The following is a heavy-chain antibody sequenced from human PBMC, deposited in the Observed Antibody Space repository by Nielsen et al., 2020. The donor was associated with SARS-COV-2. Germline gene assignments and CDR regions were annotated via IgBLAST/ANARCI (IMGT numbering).Heavy chain of an antibody. CDR2: IYHGGSI. CDR1: GESISSQTW. V-gene: IGHV4-4*02. Sequence: SETLSLTCGVFGESISSQTWWSWVRQPPGKGLEWIGQIYHGGSINYNPSLRSRVAITMDKFNNQFSLKLTSVTVADTAVYYCARMIGYSTSSDYWGQGTLVTVSS. D-gene: IGHD6-6*01. J-gene: IGHJ4*02. CDR3: ARMIGYSTSSDY.